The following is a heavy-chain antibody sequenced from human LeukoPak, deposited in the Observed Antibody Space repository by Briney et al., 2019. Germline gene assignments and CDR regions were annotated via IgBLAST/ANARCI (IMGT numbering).Heavy chain of an antibody. CDR3: AKCSASYYNDAFDI. D-gene: IGHD3-10*01. Sequence: PGGSLRLSCVASGFTFDNYAMNWVRQAPGKGLEWVSYIRGGGGVTRYSDSVKDRFTISRDNSKNTLYLQMNSLRAEDTAIYYCAKCSASYYNDAFDIWGRGTMVTVSS. CDR2: IRGGGGVT. CDR1: GFTFDNYA. V-gene: IGHV3-23*01. J-gene: IGHJ3*02.